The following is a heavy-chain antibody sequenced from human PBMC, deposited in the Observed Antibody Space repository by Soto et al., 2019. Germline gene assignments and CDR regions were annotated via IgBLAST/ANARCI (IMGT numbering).Heavy chain of an antibody. J-gene: IGHJ3*02. CDR3: ERSLSLGIKGRAFAI. CDR2: ISSSSSTI. CDR1: GFTFSSYS. Sequence: EVQLVESGGGLVQPGGSLRLSCAASGFTFSSYSMNWVRQAPGKGLEWVSYISSSSSTIYYADSVKGRFTISRDNAKNSLYRKMNSLRAEDTAVYYCERSLSLGIKGRAFAIWGQGTMVTVSS. V-gene: IGHV3-48*01. D-gene: IGHD7-27*01.